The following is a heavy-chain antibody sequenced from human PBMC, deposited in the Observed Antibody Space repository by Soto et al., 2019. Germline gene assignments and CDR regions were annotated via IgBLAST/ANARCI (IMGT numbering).Heavy chain of an antibody. V-gene: IGHV3-33*01. CDR1: GFTFSSYG. CDR2: IWYDGSNK. J-gene: IGHJ3*02. CDR3: ARDLSGDYGALDT. D-gene: IGHD4-17*01. Sequence: GGSLRLSCAASGFTFSSYGMHWVRQAPGKGLEWVAVIWYDGSNKYYADSVKGRFTISRDNSKNTLYLKMNSLRAEDTAVYYCARDLSGDYGALDTWGQGTMVTVSS.